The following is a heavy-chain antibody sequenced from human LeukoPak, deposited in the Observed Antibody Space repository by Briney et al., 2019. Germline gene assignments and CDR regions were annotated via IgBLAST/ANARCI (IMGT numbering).Heavy chain of an antibody. CDR3: ARDSSGWYTPFDY. Sequence: PSETLSLTCAVYGGSFSGYYWSWIRQPPGKGLEWIGEINHSGSSNYNPPLRSRVTISVDTSKNQFSLKLSSVTAADTAVYYCARDSSGWYTPFDYWGQGTLVTVSS. CDR2: INHSGSS. V-gene: IGHV4-34*01. D-gene: IGHD6-19*01. CDR1: GGSFSGYY. J-gene: IGHJ4*02.